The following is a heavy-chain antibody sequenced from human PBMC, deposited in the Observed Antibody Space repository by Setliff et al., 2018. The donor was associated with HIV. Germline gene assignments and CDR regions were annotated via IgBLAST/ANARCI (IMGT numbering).Heavy chain of an antibody. CDR3: ARGGQSWRYGMSSFDS. V-gene: IGHV3-48*03. CDR2: ISNSRTTI. J-gene: IGHJ4*02. D-gene: IGHD5-18*01. Sequence: GGSLRLSCAASGFTFSSYEMDWVRQAPGKGLEWVSYISNSRTTIYYADSLQGRFTISRDNAKNSLSLQMNSLRAEDTVVYYCARGGQSWRYGMSSFDSWGQGTLVTVSS. CDR1: GFTFSSYE.